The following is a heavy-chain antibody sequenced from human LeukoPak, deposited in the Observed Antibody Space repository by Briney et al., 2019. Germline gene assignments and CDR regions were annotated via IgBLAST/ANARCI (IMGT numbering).Heavy chain of an antibody. V-gene: IGHV3-73*01. CDR1: GFTFSNAW. CDR3: TRHAPNFDY. J-gene: IGHJ4*02. CDR2: IRSKANSYAT. Sequence: PGGSLRLSCAASGFTFSNAWMSWVRQAPGKGLEWVGRIRSKANSYATAYAASVKGRFTISRDDSKNTAYLQMNSLKTEDTAVYYCTRHAPNFDYWGQGTLVTVSS.